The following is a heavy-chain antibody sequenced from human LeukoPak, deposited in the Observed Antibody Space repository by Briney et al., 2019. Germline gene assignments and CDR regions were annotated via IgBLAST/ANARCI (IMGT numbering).Heavy chain of an antibody. Sequence: GGSLRLSCAASGFTFSSYSMNWVRQAPGKGLEWVSYISGSSGTRYYEDSVKGRFTISRDNAKNSLYLQMNSLRAEDTAVYYCARAPYTSGWYRGDNDYWGQGTLVTVSS. D-gene: IGHD6-19*01. V-gene: IGHV3-48*01. J-gene: IGHJ4*02. CDR2: ISGSSGTR. CDR1: GFTFSSYS. CDR3: ARAPYTSGWYRGDNDY.